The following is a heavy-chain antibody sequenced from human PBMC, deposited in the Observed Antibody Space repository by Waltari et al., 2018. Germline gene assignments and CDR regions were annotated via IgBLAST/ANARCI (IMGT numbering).Heavy chain of an antibody. CDR3: ARDRVGATHSFDI. Sequence: EVQLVESGGGLVQPGGSLRLSCAASGFTFSSYWMSWVRQAPGKGLEWVANIKQDGSNKYYADSVKGRFTISRDNSKNTLYLQMNSLRAEDTAVYYCARDRVGATHSFDIWGQGTMVTVSS. CDR1: GFTFSSYW. J-gene: IGHJ3*02. V-gene: IGHV3-7*01. D-gene: IGHD1-26*01. CDR2: IKQDGSNK.